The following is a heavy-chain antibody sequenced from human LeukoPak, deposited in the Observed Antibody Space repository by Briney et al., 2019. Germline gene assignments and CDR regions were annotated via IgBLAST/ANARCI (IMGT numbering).Heavy chain of an antibody. CDR2: IKQDGSER. D-gene: IGHD2/OR15-2a*01. V-gene: IGHV3-7*03. CDR3: ARDFYGVLDY. CDR1: GFTFSSYW. Sequence: GGALRLSCAASGFTFSSYWMSWVRQAPGKGVEWVANIKQDGSERYYVDCVKGRFTISRDNAKNSLYLQMNSLRAEDTAVYYCARDFYGVLDYWGQGTLVTVSS. J-gene: IGHJ4*02.